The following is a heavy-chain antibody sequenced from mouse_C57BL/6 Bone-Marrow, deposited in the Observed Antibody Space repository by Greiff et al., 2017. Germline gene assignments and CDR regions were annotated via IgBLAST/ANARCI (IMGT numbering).Heavy chain of an antibody. CDR2: IYPGDGDT. D-gene: IGHD2-1*01. V-gene: IGHV1-82*01. CDR3: AKLYGNYGFDY. Sequence: VQLQQYGPELVKPGASVKISCKASGYAFSSSWMNWVKQRPGKGLEWIGRIYPGDGDTNYNGKFKGKATLTADKSSSTAYMQLSSLTSEDSAVYFCAKLYGNYGFDYWGQGTTLTVSS. CDR1: GYAFSSSW. J-gene: IGHJ2*01.